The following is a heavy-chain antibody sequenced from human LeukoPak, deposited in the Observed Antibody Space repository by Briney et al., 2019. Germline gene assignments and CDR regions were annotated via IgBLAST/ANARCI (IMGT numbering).Heavy chain of an antibody. D-gene: IGHD4/OR15-4a*01. Sequence: GSLRLSCAASRFTFSNAWMNWVRQAPGKGLEWVGRIKSKADGETTDYASPVKGRFTISRDDSNNMAYLQMNSLKIEDTAVYYCAIDEPNYAPYDFDFWGQGTLVTVSS. V-gene: IGHV3-15*01. CDR3: AIDEPNYAPYDFDF. CDR2: IKSKADGETT. CDR1: RFTFSNAW. J-gene: IGHJ4*02.